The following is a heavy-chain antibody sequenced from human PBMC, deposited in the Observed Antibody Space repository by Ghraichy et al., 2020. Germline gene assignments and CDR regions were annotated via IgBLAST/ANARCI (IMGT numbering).Heavy chain of an antibody. D-gene: IGHD6-19*01. CDR2: IWYDGSNK. CDR1: GFTFSSYG. Sequence: GGSLRLSCAASGFTFSSYGMHWVRQAPGEGLEWVAVIWYDGSNKYYADSVKGRFTISRDNSKNTLYLQMNSLRAEDTAVYYCARDPYSSGWNEFYYYGMDVWFYGTTVRLSS. CDR3: ARDPYSSGWNEFYYYGMDV. V-gene: IGHV3-33*08. J-gene: IGHJ6*04.